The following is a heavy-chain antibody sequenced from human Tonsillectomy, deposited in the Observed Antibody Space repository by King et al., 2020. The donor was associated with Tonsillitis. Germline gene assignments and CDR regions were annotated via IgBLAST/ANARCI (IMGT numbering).Heavy chain of an antibody. CDR3: ARHGETYYYDSSGYYYSAAFDI. Sequence: VQLQESGPGLVKPSETLSLTCTVSGGSISSYYWSWIRQPPGKGLEWIGYIYYSGSTNYNPSLKSRVTISVDTSKNQFSLKLSSVTAADTAVYYCARHGETYYYDSSGYYYSAAFDIWGQGTMVTVSS. D-gene: IGHD3-22*01. CDR1: GGSISSYY. V-gene: IGHV4-59*08. J-gene: IGHJ3*02. CDR2: IYYSGST.